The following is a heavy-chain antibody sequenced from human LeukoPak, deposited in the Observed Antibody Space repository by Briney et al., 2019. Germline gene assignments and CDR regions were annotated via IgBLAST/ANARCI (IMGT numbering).Heavy chain of an antibody. CDR2: IYWDDDK. CDR1: GFSLSTSGVG. CDR3: AHSLLTTVTTFPFDY. J-gene: IGHJ4*02. Sequence: SGPTLVNPTQPLTLTCTFSGFSLSTSGVGVGWIRQPPGKALEWLALIYWDDDKRYSPSLKSRLTITKDTSKNQVVLTMTNMDPVDTATYYCAHSLLTTVTTFPFDYWGQGTLITVSS. V-gene: IGHV2-5*02. D-gene: IGHD4-17*01.